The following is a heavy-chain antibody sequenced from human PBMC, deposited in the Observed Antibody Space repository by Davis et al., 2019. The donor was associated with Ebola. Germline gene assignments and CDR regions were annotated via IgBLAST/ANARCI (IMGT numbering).Heavy chain of an antibody. CDR1: GFTFSSYW. J-gene: IGHJ4*02. D-gene: IGHD2-15*01. CDR3: ARVQDSLAGAFFDY. CDR2: IKQDGSEK. Sequence: GESLKISCAASGFTFSSYWMSWVRQAPGKGLEWVANIKQDGSEKYYVDSVKGRFTISRDNAKNSLYLQMNSLRAEDTAVYYCARVQDSLAGAFFDYWGQGTLVTVSS. V-gene: IGHV3-7*03.